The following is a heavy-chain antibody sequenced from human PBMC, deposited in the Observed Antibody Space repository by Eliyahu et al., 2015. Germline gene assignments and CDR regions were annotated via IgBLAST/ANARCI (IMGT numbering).Heavy chain of an antibody. V-gene: IGHV4-34*01. CDR2: IXHSGXP. D-gene: IGHD3-10*01. CDR1: GXSFSGYX. J-gene: IGHJ4*02. Sequence: QVQLQQWGAGLLKPSETLSLTCAVXGXSFSGYXWSWIRQPPGKGLXWFGEIXHSGXPNYNPSLKSRVTISVDTSKNQFSLKLSSVTAADTAVYYCARRTMVRGVIAYWGQGTLVTVSS. CDR3: ARRTMVRGVIAY.